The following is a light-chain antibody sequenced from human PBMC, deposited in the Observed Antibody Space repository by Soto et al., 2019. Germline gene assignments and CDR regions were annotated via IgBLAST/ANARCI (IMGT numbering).Light chain of an antibody. V-gene: IGLV1-51*01. Sequence: QSVLTQPPSVSAAPGQRVTISCSGSSSNIGNNYVSWYQQLPGTAPKLLIYDNDKRPSGIPDRFSGSKSGTSATLGITGLQTGDEADYYCGTWDDSLSGVLFGGGTKLTVL. CDR2: DND. CDR3: GTWDDSLSGVL. J-gene: IGLJ2*01. CDR1: SSNIGNNY.